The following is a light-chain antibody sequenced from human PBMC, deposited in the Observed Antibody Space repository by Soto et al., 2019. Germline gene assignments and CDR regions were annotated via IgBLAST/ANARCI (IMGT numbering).Light chain of an antibody. CDR1: SSDFGGYNY. V-gene: IGLV2-14*01. J-gene: IGLJ1*01. CDR3: SSYTSSSTLYV. Sequence: QSALTHPVSVSGSPGQSITISCTGTSSDFGGYNYVSWYQQHPGKAPKLMIYEVSNRPSGVSNRFSGSKSGNTASLTISGLQAEDEADYYCSSYTSSSTLYVFGTGTKVTVL. CDR2: EVS.